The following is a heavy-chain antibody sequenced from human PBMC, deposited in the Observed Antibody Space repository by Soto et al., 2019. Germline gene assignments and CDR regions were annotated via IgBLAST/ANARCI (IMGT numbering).Heavy chain of an antibody. CDR3: ARHVMTYYYDSSGDYYDY. J-gene: IGHJ4*02. Sequence: HGESLKISCKGSGYSFTSYWIGWVRQMPGKGLEWMGIIYPGDSDTRYSPSFQGQVTISADKSISTAYLQWSSLKASDTAMYYCARHVMTYYYDSSGDYYDYWGQGTLVTVSS. CDR1: GYSFTSYW. CDR2: IYPGDSDT. V-gene: IGHV5-51*01. D-gene: IGHD3-22*01.